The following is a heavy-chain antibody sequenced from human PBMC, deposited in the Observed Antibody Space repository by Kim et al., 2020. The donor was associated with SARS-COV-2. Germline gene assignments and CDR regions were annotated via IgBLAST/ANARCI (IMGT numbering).Heavy chain of an antibody. Sequence: SETLSLTCTVSGYSISSGYYWGWIRQPPGKGLEWIGSIYHSGSTYYNPSLKSRVTISVDTSKNQFSLKLSSVTAADTAVYYCARVEDPAAAGKGPLEYWGQGTLVTVSS. J-gene: IGHJ4*02. D-gene: IGHD6-13*01. V-gene: IGHV4-38-2*02. CDR2: IYHSGST. CDR3: ARVEDPAAAGKGPLEY. CDR1: GYSISSGYY.